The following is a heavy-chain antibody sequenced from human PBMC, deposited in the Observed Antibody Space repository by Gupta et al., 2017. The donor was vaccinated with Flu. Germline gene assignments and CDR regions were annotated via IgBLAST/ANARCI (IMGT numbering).Heavy chain of an antibody. V-gene: IGHV7-4-1*02. CDR2: INTNTGNP. CDR3: ARDGFVLKTGDGSTLRY. D-gene: IGHD7-27*01. J-gene: IGHJ4*02. Sequence: GQGLEWMGWINTNTGNPTYAQGFTGRFVFSLDTSVSTAYLQISSLKAEDTAVYYCARDGFVLKTGDGSTLRYWGQGTLVTVSS.